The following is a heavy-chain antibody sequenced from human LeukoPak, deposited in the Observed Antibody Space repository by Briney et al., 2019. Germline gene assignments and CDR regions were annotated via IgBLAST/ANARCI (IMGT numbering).Heavy chain of an antibody. CDR1: GFTFSDYY. CDR3: ARDLGDGYNFDWFDP. J-gene: IGHJ5*02. Sequence: GGSLRLSCAASGFTFSDYYMSWIRQAPGKGLEWVSYISSSGSTIYYADSVKGRFTISRDNAKNSLYLQMNSLRAEDTAVYYCARDLGDGYNFDWFDPWGQGTLVTVSS. CDR2: ISSSGSTI. D-gene: IGHD5-24*01. V-gene: IGHV3-11*04.